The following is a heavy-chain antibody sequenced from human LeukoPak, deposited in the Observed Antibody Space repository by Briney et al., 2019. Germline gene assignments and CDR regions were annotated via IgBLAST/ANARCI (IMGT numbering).Heavy chain of an antibody. J-gene: IGHJ6*03. CDR3: AKNGDRGAYCSGGSCYPYYYYYIDV. Sequence: PGGSLRLSCAASGFTFSSYGMSWVRQAPGKGLEWVAVISYDGSNKYYADSVKGRFTISRDNSKNTLYLQMNSLRAEDTAIYYCAKNGDRGAYCSGGSCYPYYYYYIDVWGKGTTVTISS. CDR1: GFTFSSYG. V-gene: IGHV3-30*18. D-gene: IGHD2-15*01. CDR2: ISYDGSNK.